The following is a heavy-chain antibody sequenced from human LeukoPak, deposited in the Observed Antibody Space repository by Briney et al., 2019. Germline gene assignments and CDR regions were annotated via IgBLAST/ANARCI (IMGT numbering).Heavy chain of an antibody. V-gene: IGHV4-59*01. CDR2: MHYSGDS. D-gene: IGHD1-1*01. CDR1: GNSISSFF. CDR3: ARDLELERNRWNYFES. Sequence: SETLSLTCTVSGNSISSFFWSWIRQPPGKGLEWIGSMHYSGDSKYNPSLRSRVSLSIDTSKQQFSLGLSSVTAADTAVYYCARDLELERNRWNYFESWGQGALVTVSS. J-gene: IGHJ4*02.